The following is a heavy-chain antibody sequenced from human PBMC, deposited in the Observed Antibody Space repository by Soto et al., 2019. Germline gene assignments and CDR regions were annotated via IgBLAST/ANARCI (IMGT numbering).Heavy chain of an antibody. CDR1: GGSISSYY. Sequence: PSETLSLTCTVSGGSISSYYWSWIRQPPGKGLEWIGYIYYSGSTNYNPSLKSRVTISVDTSKNQFSLKLSSVTAADTAVYYCARDMYSSGWTVYGMDVWGQGTTVTVS. V-gene: IGHV4-59*01. D-gene: IGHD6-19*01. J-gene: IGHJ6*02. CDR3: ARDMYSSGWTVYGMDV. CDR2: IYYSGST.